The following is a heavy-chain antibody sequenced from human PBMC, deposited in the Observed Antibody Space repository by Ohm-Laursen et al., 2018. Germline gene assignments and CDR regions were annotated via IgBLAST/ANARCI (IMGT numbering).Heavy chain of an antibody. J-gene: IGHJ6*02. V-gene: IGHV3-7*01. Sequence: GSLRLSCSASGFTFSDYYMSWIRQAPGKGLEWVANIKEDGSEKYYVDSVKGRFTISRDNAKNSLYLQMNSLRAEDTAVYYCARSWGMDVWGQGTTVTVSS. CDR3: ARSWGMDV. CDR1: GFTFSDYY. CDR2: IKEDGSEK.